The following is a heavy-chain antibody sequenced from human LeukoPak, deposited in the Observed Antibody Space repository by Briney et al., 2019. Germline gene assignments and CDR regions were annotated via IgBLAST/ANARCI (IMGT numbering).Heavy chain of an antibody. D-gene: IGHD3-22*01. CDR3: ARDYSYDSSGYYSY. J-gene: IGHJ4*02. Sequence: VASVKVSCKASGGTFSSYAISWVRQAPGQGLEWMGWISAYNGNTNYAQKLQGRVTMTTDTSTSTAYMELRSLRSDDTAVYYCARDYSYDSSGYYSYWGQGTLVTVSS. V-gene: IGHV1-18*01. CDR1: GGTFSSYA. CDR2: ISAYNGNT.